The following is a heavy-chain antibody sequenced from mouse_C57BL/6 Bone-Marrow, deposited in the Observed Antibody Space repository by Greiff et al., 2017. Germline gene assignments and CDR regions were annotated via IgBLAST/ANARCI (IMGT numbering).Heavy chain of an antibody. V-gene: IGHV14-2*01. CDR2: IGTGGGET. CDR1: GFNINDYY. Sequence: VQLMESGAELVKPGASVKLSCAASGFNINDYYMHWVKQRTEQGLEWVGRIGTGGGETKSAPKFPGQATITADPSSNPVYLQLSSLTSEDTAVYYGASYYGRDYWGQGTTLTVSS. D-gene: IGHD1-1*01. J-gene: IGHJ2*01. CDR3: ASYYGRDY.